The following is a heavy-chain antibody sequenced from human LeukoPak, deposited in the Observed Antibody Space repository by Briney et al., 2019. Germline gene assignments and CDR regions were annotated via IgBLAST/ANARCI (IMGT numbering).Heavy chain of an antibody. CDR1: GGSFSGYY. V-gene: IGHV4-34*01. J-gene: IGHJ3*02. CDR2: INHSGST. D-gene: IGHD6-13*01. CDR3: ARGSRSSSWKINDAFDI. Sequence: SETLSLTCAVYGGSFSGYYWSWIRQPPGKGLEWIGEINHSGSTNYNPSLKSRVTISVDTSKNQFSLKLSSVTAADTAVYYCARGSRSSSWKINDAFDIWGQGTMVTVSS.